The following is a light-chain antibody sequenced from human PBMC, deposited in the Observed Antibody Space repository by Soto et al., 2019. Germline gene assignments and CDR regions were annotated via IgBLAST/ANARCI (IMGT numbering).Light chain of an antibody. Sequence: IQWTQSPSALSASVGDRVTISCRASQGIANFLAWYQQKPGKAPKLLIYGASTLQSGVPSRFSGSGSGTDFTLTISSLQPEDFATYYCQQLNSFPIPFGPGTKVDIK. CDR1: QGIANF. CDR2: GAS. CDR3: QQLNSFPIP. J-gene: IGKJ3*01. V-gene: IGKV1-9*01.